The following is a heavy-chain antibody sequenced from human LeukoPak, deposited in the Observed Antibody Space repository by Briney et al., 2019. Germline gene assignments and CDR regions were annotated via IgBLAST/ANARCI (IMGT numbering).Heavy chain of an antibody. J-gene: IGHJ3*02. V-gene: IGHV3-48*01. CDR2: IRGRSDTT. Sequence: GGSLRLSCAASGFTFSSYAMSWVRQAPGKGLEWIAFIRGRSDTTYYADSVQGRFTISRDNAEDSVYLQMNSLRVEDTAVYYCARTYDFGIGPPGDAFDNWGQGTLVTVFS. CDR1: GFTFSSYA. CDR3: ARTYDFGIGPPGDAFDN. D-gene: IGHD3-3*01.